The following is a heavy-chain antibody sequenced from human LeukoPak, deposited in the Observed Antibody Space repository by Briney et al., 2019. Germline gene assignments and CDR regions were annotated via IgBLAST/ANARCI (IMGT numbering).Heavy chain of an antibody. CDR3: AREKTYYDYVWGSYRSYYFDY. Sequence: GGSLRLSCAASGFTFSSYWMSWVRQAPGKGLEWVANIKQDGSEKYYVDSVKGRFTISRDNAKNSLYLQVNSLRAEDTAVYYCAREKTYYDYVWGSYRSYYFDYWGQGTLVTVSS. CDR1: GFTFSSYW. CDR2: IKQDGSEK. D-gene: IGHD3-16*02. V-gene: IGHV3-7*01. J-gene: IGHJ4*02.